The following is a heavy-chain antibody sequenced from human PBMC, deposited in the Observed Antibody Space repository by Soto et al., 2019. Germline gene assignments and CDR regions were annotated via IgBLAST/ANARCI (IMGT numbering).Heavy chain of an antibody. J-gene: IGHJ6*03. Sequence: PLRHSCVASEFTFSDYYMSWIRQAPGRGLEWLSYISGSATTIYYADSVEGRFTISRDNAKNSLYLQVNSLRAEDTAVYYCARDTWPESPYYYMHVWGKGTTVTVS. CDR3: ARDTWPESPYYYMHV. CDR2: ISGSATTI. V-gene: IGHV3-11*01. D-gene: IGHD3-10*01. CDR1: EFTFSDYY.